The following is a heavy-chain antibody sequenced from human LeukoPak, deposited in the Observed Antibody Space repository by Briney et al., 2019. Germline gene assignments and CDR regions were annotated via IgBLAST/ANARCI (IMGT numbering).Heavy chain of an antibody. CDR1: GGSISSGDYY. CDR2: IYYSGST. J-gene: IGHJ4*02. D-gene: IGHD2-21*01. V-gene: IGHV4-30-4*01. Sequence: SQTLSLTCTVSGGSISSGDYYWSWIRQPPGKGLEWIGYIYYSGSTFYNPSLKSRVTISVDTSKNQFSLRLTSVTAADTAVYYCASFYQAYYFDYWGQGTLVTVSS. CDR3: ASFYQAYYFDY.